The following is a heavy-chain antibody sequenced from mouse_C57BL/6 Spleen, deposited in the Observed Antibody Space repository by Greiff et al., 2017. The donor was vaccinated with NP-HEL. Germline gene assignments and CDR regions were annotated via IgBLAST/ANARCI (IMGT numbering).Heavy chain of an antibody. CDR2: IRLKSDNYAT. CDR3: TPIYDGYFYAMDY. V-gene: IGHV6-3*01. D-gene: IGHD2-3*01. CDR1: GFTFSNYW. Sequence: EVQLVESGGGLVQPGGSMKLSCVASGFTFSNYWMNWVRQSPEKGLEWVAQIRLKSDNYATHYAESVKGRFTISRDDSKSSVYLQMNNLRAEDTGIYYCTPIYDGYFYAMDYWGQGTSVTVSS. J-gene: IGHJ4*01.